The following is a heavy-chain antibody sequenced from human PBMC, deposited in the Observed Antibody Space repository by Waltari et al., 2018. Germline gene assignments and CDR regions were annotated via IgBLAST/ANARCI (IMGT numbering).Heavy chain of an antibody. V-gene: IGHV3-48*01. CDR3: ARGRDGYIQDVFDI. CDR2: ISSSTTT. Sequence: EVQLVESGGGVVQPGESLRLSCAASGFTFSTYNMNWVRQAPGKGLEWVSYISSSTTTYYADYVKGRFTISRDNAKNSLYLQMNSLRAEDTALYYCARGRDGYIQDVFDIWGQGTMVSVSS. CDR1: GFTFSTYN. D-gene: IGHD5-12*01. J-gene: IGHJ3*02.